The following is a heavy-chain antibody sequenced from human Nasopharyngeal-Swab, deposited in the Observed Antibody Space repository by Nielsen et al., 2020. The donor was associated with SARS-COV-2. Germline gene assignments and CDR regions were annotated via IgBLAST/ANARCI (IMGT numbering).Heavy chain of an antibody. CDR3: ARGGVWGFDY. D-gene: IGHD2-21*02. CDR2: IYYSGST. J-gene: IGHJ4*02. Sequence: SETLSLTCTVSGGSFSSSSYYWGWIRQPPGMGLEWIGSIYYSGSTYYNPSLKGRVTISVDTSKNQFSLKLSSVTAADTAVYYCARGGVWGFDYWGQGTLVTVSS. V-gene: IGHV4-39*01. CDR1: GGSFSSSSYY.